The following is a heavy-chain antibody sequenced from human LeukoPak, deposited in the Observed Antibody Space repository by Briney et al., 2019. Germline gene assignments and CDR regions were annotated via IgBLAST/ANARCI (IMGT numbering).Heavy chain of an antibody. CDR1: GFSFRTHA. Sequence: GGSLRLSCTASGFSFRTHAMHWVRQAPGKGLQYVSAISSDGLNIFYEDSVKGRFTNSRDNAKNSLYLQMNSLRAEDTAVYFCGRDYCSGGICDGYFDSWGQGTLVTVSS. D-gene: IGHD2-15*01. J-gene: IGHJ4*02. CDR2: ISSDGLNI. CDR3: GRDYCSGGICDGYFDS. V-gene: IGHV3-64*04.